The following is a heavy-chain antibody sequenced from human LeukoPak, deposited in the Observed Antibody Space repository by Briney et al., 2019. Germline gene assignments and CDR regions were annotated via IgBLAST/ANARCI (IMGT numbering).Heavy chain of an antibody. CDR2: INPSAAST. D-gene: IGHD4-17*01. J-gene: IGHJ4*02. CDR1: GCTFTSYY. CDR3: ARGGTTTVSPPEY. Sequence: ASVKVSCKASGCTFTSYYMHWVRQARGQGLEWMGVINPSAASTSYTQEFQGRVTVTRDTSTSTVYMELSSLRSEDTAVYYCARGGTTTVSPPEYWGQGTLVTVSS. V-gene: IGHV1-46*01.